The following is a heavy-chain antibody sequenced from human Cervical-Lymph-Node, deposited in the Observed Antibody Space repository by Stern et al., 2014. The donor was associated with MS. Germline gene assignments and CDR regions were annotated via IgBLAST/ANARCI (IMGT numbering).Heavy chain of an antibody. D-gene: IGHD4-17*01. Sequence: EVQLVQSGGGLVKPGESLRLSCDASGFTFSHYSINWVRQAPGTALEWISSISNNSTHTYYAASVEGRFTISRDSAKDSVSLHMVSLRAEDTAVYYCARARVGDYARSPHLDSWGQGTLVTVSS. V-gene: IGHV3-21*01. CDR3: ARARVGDYARSPHLDS. J-gene: IGHJ4*02. CDR1: GFTFSHYS. CDR2: ISNNSTHT.